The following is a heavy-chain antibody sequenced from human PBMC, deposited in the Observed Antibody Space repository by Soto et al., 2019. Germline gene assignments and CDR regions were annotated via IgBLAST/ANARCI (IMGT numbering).Heavy chain of an antibody. CDR1: GFTFSTYA. V-gene: IGHV3-23*01. J-gene: IGHJ3*02. D-gene: IGHD3-16*01. CDR3: AKDNDGGYDAFDI. CDR2: ISGSAGST. Sequence: GGSLRLSCAASGFTFSTYAMGWVRQAPGKGLEWVSPISGSAGSTYYADSVKGRFTISRDNAKNSLYLQMNSLRAEDTALYYCAKDNDGGYDAFDIWGQGTMVTVSS.